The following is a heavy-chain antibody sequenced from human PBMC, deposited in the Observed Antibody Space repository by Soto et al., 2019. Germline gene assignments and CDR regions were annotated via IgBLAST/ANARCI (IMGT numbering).Heavy chain of an antibody. D-gene: IGHD6-25*01. V-gene: IGHV4-4*02. CDR3: ARVFSSGSGWMYYFDF. CDR1: TGSISSGNW. Sequence: QVQLRESGPGLVEASGTLSLTCEVSTGSISSGNWWSWVRQPPGKGLEWIGEIYYTGATNYNPSLKSRITMTIDKSKDHFSRSLRSATAADTAVYYCARVFSSGSGWMYYFDFWGQGTLVSVSS. J-gene: IGHJ4*02. CDR2: IYYTGAT.